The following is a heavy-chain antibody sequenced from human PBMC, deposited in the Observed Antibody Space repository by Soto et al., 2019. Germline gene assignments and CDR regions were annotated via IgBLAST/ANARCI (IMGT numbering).Heavy chain of an antibody. Sequence: GASVKVSCKASGYTFTGYYMHLVRQAPGQWLEWMGWINPNSGGTNYAQKFQGWVTMTRDTSISTAYMELSRLRSDGTAVYYCAKLLYYDFWSGYYPYYYYGMDVWGQGTTVTVSS. CDR3: AKLLYYDFWSGYYPYYYYGMDV. V-gene: IGHV1-2*04. J-gene: IGHJ6*02. CDR2: INPNSGGT. CDR1: GYTFTGYY. D-gene: IGHD3-3*01.